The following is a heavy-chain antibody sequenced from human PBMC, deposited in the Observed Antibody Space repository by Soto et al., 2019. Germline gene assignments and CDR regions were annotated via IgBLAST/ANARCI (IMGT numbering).Heavy chain of an antibody. CDR2: ISSSSSYI. CDR1: GFTFSSYS. J-gene: IGHJ5*02. Sequence: GGSLRLSCAASGFTFSSYSMNWVRQAPGKGLEWVSSISSSSSYIYYADSVKGRFTISRDNAKNSLYLQMNSLRAEDTAVYYCARGPPPIVVVVAATHWFDPWGQGTLVTVSS. CDR3: ARGPPPIVVVVAATHWFDP. D-gene: IGHD2-15*01. V-gene: IGHV3-21*01.